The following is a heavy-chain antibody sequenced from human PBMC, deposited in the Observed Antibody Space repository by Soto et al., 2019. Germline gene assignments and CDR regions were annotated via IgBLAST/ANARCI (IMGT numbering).Heavy chain of an antibody. CDR3: AREVTGTTSNGWFDP. D-gene: IGHD1-7*01. CDR1: GFTFSSYS. J-gene: IGHJ5*02. Sequence: GGSLRLSCAASGFTFSSYSMNWVRQAPGKGLEWVSSISSSSSYTYYADSVKGRFTISRDNAKNSLYLQMNSLRAEDTAVYYCAREVTGTTSNGWFDPWGQGTLVTVSS. CDR2: ISSSSSYT. V-gene: IGHV3-21*01.